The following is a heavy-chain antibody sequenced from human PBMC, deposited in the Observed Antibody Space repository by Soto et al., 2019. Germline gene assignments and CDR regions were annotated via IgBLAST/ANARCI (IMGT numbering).Heavy chain of an antibody. CDR3: ARARIAVADDAFDI. CDR1: GGSISSSSYY. CDR2: IYYSGST. J-gene: IGHJ3*02. V-gene: IGHV4-39*07. D-gene: IGHD6-19*01. Sequence: SEPLSLTCTVSGGSISSSSYYWGWIRQPPGKGLEWIGSIYYSGSTYYNPSLKSRVTISVDTSKNQFSLKLSSVTAADTAVYYCARARIAVADDAFDIWGQGTMVTVSS.